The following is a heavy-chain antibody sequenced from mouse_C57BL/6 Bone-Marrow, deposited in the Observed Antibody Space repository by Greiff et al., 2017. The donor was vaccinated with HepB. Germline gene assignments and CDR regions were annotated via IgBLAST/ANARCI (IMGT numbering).Heavy chain of an antibody. D-gene: IGHD4-1*02. CDR1: GYTFTDYY. J-gene: IGHJ3*01. V-gene: IGHV1-19*01. CDR3: ATTGTGWFAY. Sequence: EVQLQQSGPVLVKPGASVKMSCKASGYTFTDYYMNWVKQSHGKSLEWIGVINPYNGGTSYNQKFKGKATLTVAKSSSTAYMELNSLTSEDSAVYYCATTGTGWFAYWGQGTLVTVSA. CDR2: INPYNGGT.